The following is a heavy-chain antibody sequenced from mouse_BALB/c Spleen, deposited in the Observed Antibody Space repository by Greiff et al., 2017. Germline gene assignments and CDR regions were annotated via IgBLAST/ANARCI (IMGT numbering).Heavy chain of an antibody. J-gene: IGHJ2*01. D-gene: IGHD1-1*01. V-gene: IGHV5-12-1*01. Sequence: VQLQQSGGGLVKPGGSLKLSCAASGFAFSSYDMSWVRQTPEKRLEWVAYISSGGGSTYYPDTVKGRFTISRDNAKNTLYLQMSSLKSEDTAMYYCARHEYYGSSLNYFDYWGQGTTLTVSS. CDR1: GFAFSSYD. CDR3: ARHEYYGSSLNYFDY. CDR2: ISSGGGST.